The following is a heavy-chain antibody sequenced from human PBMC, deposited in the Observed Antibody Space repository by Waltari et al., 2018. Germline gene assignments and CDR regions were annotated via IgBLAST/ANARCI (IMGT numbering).Heavy chain of an antibody. D-gene: IGHD1-20*01. CDR3: AKPFYNWDDPLHS. CDR1: GIIFNNFA. J-gene: IGHJ4*02. V-gene: IGHV3-23*01. CDR2: ITVSDDT. Sequence: EVQLLESGGGLVQPGGSLRLAWAPLGIIFNNFAINWVRLAPGTGLDWVAAITVSDDTFYTDSVMGRFTVSRDTSKNTVYLQMNGLRAEDTAIYYCAKPFYNWDDPLHSWGQGTLVAVSS.